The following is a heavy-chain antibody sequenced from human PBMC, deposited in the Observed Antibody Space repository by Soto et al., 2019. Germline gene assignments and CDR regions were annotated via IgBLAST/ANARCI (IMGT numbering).Heavy chain of an antibody. CDR2: ISVSVSST. D-gene: IGHD2-15*01. Sequence: EVQLLESGGGLVQPGGSLRLSCAASGFTFSSYAMNWVRQAPGKGLEWVSAISVSVSSTYYADSVKGRFTISRDNSKNTLYMQMNSLRAKDTAIDYCAKFLRYCRGDSCPPPVYWGQGTLVTVSS. J-gene: IGHJ4*02. V-gene: IGHV3-23*01. CDR1: GFTFSSYA. CDR3: AKFLRYCRGDSCPPPVY.